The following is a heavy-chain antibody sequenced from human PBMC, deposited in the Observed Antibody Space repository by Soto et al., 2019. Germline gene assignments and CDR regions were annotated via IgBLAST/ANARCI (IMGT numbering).Heavy chain of an antibody. J-gene: IGHJ6*03. Sequence: ASVKVSGRVSGYTLTELSMHWLRQAPGKGLEWMGGFDPDDGETIYAQKFQGRVTMTEDTSTDTAYTELSSLRSEDTAVYYCATDVYYYGSGSSSLYYYYYMDVWGKGNTVTVSS. CDR1: GYTLTELS. CDR3: ATDVYYYGSGSSSLYYYYYMDV. V-gene: IGHV1-24*01. CDR2: FDPDDGET. D-gene: IGHD3-10*01.